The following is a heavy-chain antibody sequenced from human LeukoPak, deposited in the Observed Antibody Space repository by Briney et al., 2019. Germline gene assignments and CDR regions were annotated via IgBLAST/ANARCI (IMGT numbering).Heavy chain of an antibody. V-gene: IGHV3-30*02. Sequence: PGGSLRLSCAVSGFTFSSYGMRWVRQAPGKGLEWVAFIRYDGSNKYYADSVKGRFTISRDNSKNTLYLQMNSLRAEDTAVYYCAKVADVVVPAPVDYWGQGTLVTVSS. CDR3: AKVADVVVPAPVDY. D-gene: IGHD2-2*01. CDR1: GFTFSSYG. CDR2: IRYDGSNK. J-gene: IGHJ4*02.